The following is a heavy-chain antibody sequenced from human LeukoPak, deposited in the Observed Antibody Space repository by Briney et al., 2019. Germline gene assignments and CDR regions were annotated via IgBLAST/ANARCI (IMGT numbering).Heavy chain of an antibody. Sequence: GGSPRLSCAASGFTFSSYSMNWVRQAPGKGLEWVSSISSSSSYIYYADSVKGRFTISRDNAKNSLYLQMNSLRAEDTAVYYCARTSVGYSSPKGYYYYGMDVWGQGTTVTVSS. D-gene: IGHD6-19*01. CDR2: ISSSSSYI. V-gene: IGHV3-21*01. CDR3: ARTSVGYSSPKGYYYYGMDV. J-gene: IGHJ6*02. CDR1: GFTFSSYS.